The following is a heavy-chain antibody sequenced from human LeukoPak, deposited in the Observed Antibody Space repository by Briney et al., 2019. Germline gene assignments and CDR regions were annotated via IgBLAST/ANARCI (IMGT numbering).Heavy chain of an antibody. CDR2: IKPDGSET. V-gene: IGHV3-7*03. Sequence: GESLRLSCAASGFIFGSYWMSWVRQVPGKGLEWVANIKPDGSETYYVDSVEGRFTISRDNAKNSLFLQMNSLRADDTALYYCARGVTSAWYLRYYFEYWGQGILVTVSS. CDR3: ARGVTSAWYLRYYFEY. J-gene: IGHJ4*02. CDR1: GFIFGSYW. D-gene: IGHD6-13*01.